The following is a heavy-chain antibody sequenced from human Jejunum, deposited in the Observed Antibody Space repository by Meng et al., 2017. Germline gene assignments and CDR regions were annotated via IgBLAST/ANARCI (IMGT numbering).Heavy chain of an antibody. D-gene: IGHD1-26*01. CDR1: GDSVSSNSAG. Sequence: QIQLQQSGPGLVKPSQTLSLTCAIFGDSVSSNSAGWNWNRQSPSRGLEWLGRTYYRSKWYIDYAVSVKSRVTINPDTSKNQFSLHLNSVTPEDTAVYYCAGGGLVRSTRGYFDYWGQGTLVTVSS. V-gene: IGHV6-1*01. CDR2: TYYRSKWYI. J-gene: IGHJ4*02. CDR3: AGGGLVRSTRGYFDY.